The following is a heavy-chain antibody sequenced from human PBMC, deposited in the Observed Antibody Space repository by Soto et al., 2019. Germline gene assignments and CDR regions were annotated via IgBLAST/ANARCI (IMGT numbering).Heavy chain of an antibody. Sequence: SETLSLTRTVSGGSVSSGSYYWSWIRQHPGRGLEWIGYILHTGGTQYNPSLKSRVSMSVDKSKDQVSLHLTSVPAADTAVYYCATPTPLRGAMITNINFDFWGQGTPVTVSS. D-gene: IGHD3-10*01. CDR2: ILHTGGT. CDR1: GGSVSSGSYY. V-gene: IGHV4-31*09. CDR3: ATPTPLRGAMITNINFDF. J-gene: IGHJ4*02.